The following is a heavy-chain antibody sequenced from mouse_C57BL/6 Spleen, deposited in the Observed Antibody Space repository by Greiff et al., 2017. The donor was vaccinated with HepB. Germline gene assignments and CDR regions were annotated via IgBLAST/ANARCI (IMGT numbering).Heavy chain of an antibody. J-gene: IGHJ2*01. CDR1: GYTFTSYW. V-gene: IGHV1-52*01. CDR2: IDPSDSET. CDR3: ATYYDYLDY. D-gene: IGHD2-4*01. Sequence: QVQLQQPGAELVRPGSSVKLSCKASGYTFTSYWMHWVKQRPIQGLEWIGNIDPSDSETHYNQKFKDKATLTVDKSSSTAYMQLSSLRSEDSAVYYCATYYDYLDYWGQGTTLTVSS.